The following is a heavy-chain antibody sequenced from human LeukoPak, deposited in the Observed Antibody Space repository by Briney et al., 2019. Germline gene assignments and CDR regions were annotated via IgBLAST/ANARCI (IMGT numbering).Heavy chain of an antibody. CDR1: GFTFSSYG. J-gene: IGHJ4*02. D-gene: IGHD2-2*01. CDR2: IRYDGSNK. V-gene: IGHV3-30*02. Sequence: GGSLRLSCAASGFTFSSYGMHWVRQAPGKGLEWVAFIRYDGSNKYYADSVKGRFTISRDNSKNTLYLQMNSLRAEDTAVYYCAKENCSSTSCYVDYWGQGTLVTVSS. CDR3: AKENCSSTSCYVDY.